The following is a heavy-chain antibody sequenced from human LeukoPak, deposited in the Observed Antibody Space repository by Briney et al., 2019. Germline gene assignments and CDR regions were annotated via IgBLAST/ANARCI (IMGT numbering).Heavy chain of an antibody. Sequence: ASVKVSCKASGGTFSSYAISWVRQAPGQGLEWMGRIIPILGIANYAQKFRGRVTITADKSTSTAYMELSSLRSEDTAVYYCARAAYCSGGSCYSGYFDYWGQGTLVTVSS. CDR3: ARAAYCSGGSCYSGYFDY. CDR1: GGTFSSYA. CDR2: IIPILGIA. J-gene: IGHJ4*02. V-gene: IGHV1-69*04. D-gene: IGHD2-15*01.